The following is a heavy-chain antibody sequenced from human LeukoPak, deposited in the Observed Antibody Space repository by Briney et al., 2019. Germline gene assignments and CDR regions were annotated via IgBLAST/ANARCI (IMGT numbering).Heavy chain of an antibody. CDR1: GGSISSRNW. CDR2: IYHSGST. CDR3: ASDILTGYSYYYYYGMDV. V-gene: IGHV4-4*02. D-gene: IGHD3-9*01. Sequence: PSGTLSLTCAVSGGSISSRNWWSWVRQPPGKGLEWIGEIYHSGSTNYNPSLKSRVTISVDKSKNQFSLKLSSVTAADTAVYYCASDILTGYSYYYYYGMDVWGKGTTVTVSS. J-gene: IGHJ6*04.